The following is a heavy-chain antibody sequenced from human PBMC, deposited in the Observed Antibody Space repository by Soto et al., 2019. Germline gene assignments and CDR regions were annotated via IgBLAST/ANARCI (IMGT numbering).Heavy chain of an antibody. J-gene: IGHJ5*02. CDR2: ISAYNGNT. CDR3: ARVIYGYYYGSGSYFPRNWFDP. V-gene: IGHV1-18*01. D-gene: IGHD3-10*01. CDR1: GYTFTCYG. Sequence: ASVTVSCKASGYTFTCYGISWVRQAPGQGLEWKRWISAYNGNTNYAQKLQGRVTMTTDTSTSTAYMELRNLRSDDTAVYYCARVIYGYYYGSGSYFPRNWFDPWGQGTLVTVSS.